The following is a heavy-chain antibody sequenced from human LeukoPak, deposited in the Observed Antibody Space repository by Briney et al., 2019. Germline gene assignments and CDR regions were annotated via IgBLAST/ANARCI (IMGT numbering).Heavy chain of an antibody. CDR3: ARQNIGELLYYYYYMDV. J-gene: IGHJ6*03. CDR2: IYHSGST. D-gene: IGHD3-10*01. Sequence: SETLSLTCTVSGYSISSGYYWGWIRQPPGKGLEWIGSIYHSGSTYYNPSLKSRVTISVDTSKNQFSLKLSSVTAADTAVYYCARQNIGELLYYYYYMDVWGKGTTVTISS. CDR1: GYSISSGYY. V-gene: IGHV4-38-2*02.